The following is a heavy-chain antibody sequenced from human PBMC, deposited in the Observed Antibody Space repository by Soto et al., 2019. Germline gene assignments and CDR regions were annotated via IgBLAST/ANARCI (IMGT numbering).Heavy chain of an antibody. V-gene: IGHV3-23*01. J-gene: IGHJ4*02. Sequence: EVRLLESAGGLVKPGASLRLSCEASGFTFDFFSMSWVRQAPGKGLEWVAVMTYSDNSTFYADSVKGRFIISRDNSKNTLYLQMNSLRVEDSAIYYCAKDPMVYGVRGFFDYWGQGTVVTVSS. D-gene: IGHD2-8*01. CDR1: GFTFDFFS. CDR2: MTYSDNST. CDR3: AKDPMVYGVRGFFDY.